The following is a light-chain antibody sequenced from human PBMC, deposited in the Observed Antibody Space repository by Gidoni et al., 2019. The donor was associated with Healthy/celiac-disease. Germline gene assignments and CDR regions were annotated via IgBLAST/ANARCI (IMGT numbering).Light chain of an antibody. CDR1: SSDVGGYNY. V-gene: IGLV2-14*03. J-gene: IGLJ2*01. CDR2: DVS. Sequence: QSALTQPASVSGSPGQSITIPCTGTSSDVGGYNYVSWYQQHPGKAPKLMIYDVSNRPSGVSNRFSGSKSGNTASLTISGLQAEDEADYYCSSYTSSSTLEVFGGGTKLTX. CDR3: SSYTSSSTLEV.